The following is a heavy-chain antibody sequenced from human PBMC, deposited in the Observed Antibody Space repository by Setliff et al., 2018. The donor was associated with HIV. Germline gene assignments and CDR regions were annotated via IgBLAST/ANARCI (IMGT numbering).Heavy chain of an antibody. CDR1: GYTFTTYD. J-gene: IGHJ4*02. CDR2: ISPYNGHT. Sequence: GASVKVSCKASGYTFTTYDITWVRQAPGQGLEWLGWISPYNGHTHFAQKFQGRVTMTTDTATSTAYMEVRSLRSDDTAVYYCARTDYGGNSGGNYFDYWGQGSLVTVSS. CDR3: ARTDYGGNSGGNYFDY. V-gene: IGHV1-18*01. D-gene: IGHD4-17*01.